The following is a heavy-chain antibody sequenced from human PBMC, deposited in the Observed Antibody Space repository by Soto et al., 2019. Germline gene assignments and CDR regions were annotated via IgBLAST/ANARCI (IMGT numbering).Heavy chain of an antibody. J-gene: IGHJ6*02. CDR2: IIPIFGTA. CDR1: GGTFSSYA. V-gene: IGHV1-69*13. D-gene: IGHD2-2*02. Sequence: SVKVSCKASGGTFSSYAISWVRQAPGQGLEWMGGIIPIFGTANYAQKFQGRVTITADESTSTAYMELSSLRSEDTAVYYCARDRGRYCSSTSCYTDYYGMDVWGQGTTVTVSS. CDR3: ARDRGRYCSSTSCYTDYYGMDV.